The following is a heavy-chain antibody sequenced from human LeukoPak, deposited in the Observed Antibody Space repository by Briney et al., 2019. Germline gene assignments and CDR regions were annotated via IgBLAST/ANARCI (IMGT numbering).Heavy chain of an antibody. J-gene: IGHJ5*01. D-gene: IGHD3-22*01. Sequence: GGSLRLSCEASGFTFSGYTMNWVRQAAGKGLEWVSYISSRSTTIYYADSVKGRFTVSRDNAKNSLFLQMNSLRDEDTAVYYCARGNYYDSSGYHSGPDSWGQGTLVTVSS. V-gene: IGHV3-48*02. CDR3: ARGNYYDSSGYHSGPDS. CDR1: GFTFSGYT. CDR2: ISSRSTTI.